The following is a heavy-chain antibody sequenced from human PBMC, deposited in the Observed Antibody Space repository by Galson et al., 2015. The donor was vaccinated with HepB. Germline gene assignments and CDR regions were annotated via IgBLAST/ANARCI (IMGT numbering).Heavy chain of an antibody. J-gene: IGHJ4*02. Sequence: SLRLSCAASGFTFSNSAMSWVRQAPGKGLEWVSTISDGGGSTYYADPVKGRFTISRDNSKNTLYLQMNSLRAEDTAVYYCAKFGARFFGALTVSYFDYWGQGTLVTVSS. CDR1: GFTFSNSA. CDR2: ISDGGGST. V-gene: IGHV3-23*01. D-gene: IGHD3-3*01. CDR3: AKFGARFFGALTVSYFDY.